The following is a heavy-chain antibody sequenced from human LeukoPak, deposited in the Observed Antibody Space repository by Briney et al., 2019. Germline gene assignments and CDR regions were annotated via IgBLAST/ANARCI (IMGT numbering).Heavy chain of an antibody. CDR3: AKDRRSSSWFRSLDY. CDR2: IRYDGSNK. Sequence: LSFPVPPSDFTFIDNKRSWIGQVPARGLEWVAFIRYDGSNKYYADSVKGRFTISRDNSKNTLYLQMNSLRAEDTAVYYCAKDRRSSSWFRSLDYWGQGTLVTVSS. V-gene: IGHV3-30*02. J-gene: IGHJ4*02. CDR1: DFTFIDNK. D-gene: IGHD6-13*01.